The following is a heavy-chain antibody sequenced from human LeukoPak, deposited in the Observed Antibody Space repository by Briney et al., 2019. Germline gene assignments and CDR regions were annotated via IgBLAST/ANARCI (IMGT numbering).Heavy chain of an antibody. D-gene: IGHD5-18*01. V-gene: IGHV1-69*13. Sequence: SVKVSCKASGGTFSSYAISWVRQAPGQGLEWMGGTIPIFGTANYAQKFQGRVTITADESTSTAYMELSSLRSEDTAVYYCARDGAGYGYYYYGMDVWGQGTTVTVSS. J-gene: IGHJ6*02. CDR3: ARDGAGYGYYYYGMDV. CDR1: GGTFSSYA. CDR2: TIPIFGTA.